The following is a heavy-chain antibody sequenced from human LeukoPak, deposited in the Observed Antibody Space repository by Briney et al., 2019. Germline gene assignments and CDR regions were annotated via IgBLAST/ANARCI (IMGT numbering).Heavy chain of an antibody. CDR3: ARAGYCSGDSCYN. J-gene: IGHJ4*02. Sequence: GGSLRLSCAASGFTFSRYSMNWVRQAPGKGLEWVSYISSSSSTIYYADSVKGRFTMSRDNAKNSVYLQMNSLRAEDTAVYYCARAGYCSGDSCYNWGQGTLVTVSS. CDR2: ISSSSSTI. D-gene: IGHD2-15*01. V-gene: IGHV3-48*04. CDR1: GFTFSRYS.